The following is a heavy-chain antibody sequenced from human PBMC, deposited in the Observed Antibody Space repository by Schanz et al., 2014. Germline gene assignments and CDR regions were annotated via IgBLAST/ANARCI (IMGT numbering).Heavy chain of an antibody. V-gene: IGHV4-59*12. Sequence: QVQLPESGPALVKPSETLSLTCTVSGGSISSYHWSWIRQPPGKGLEWIGYIYYSGSTDYNPSLKSRVTISMDTSKNQFSLRLTSVTAADTAVYHCARDRYCPGARCPGWFDPWGQGTLVTVSS. D-gene: IGHD2-8*02. CDR1: GGSISSYH. J-gene: IGHJ5*02. CDR3: ARDRYCPGARCPGWFDP. CDR2: IYYSGST.